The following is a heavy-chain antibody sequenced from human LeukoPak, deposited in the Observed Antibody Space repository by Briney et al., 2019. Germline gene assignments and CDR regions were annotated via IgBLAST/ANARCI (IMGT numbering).Heavy chain of an antibody. V-gene: IGHV3-23*01. CDR2: ISGSGGST. Sequence: GGSLRLSCAASGFTFSSYAMSWVRQAPGKGLEWVSAISGSGGSTYYADSGKGRFTISRDNSKNTLYLQMNSLRAEDTAVYYCAKDRGSSWHHWYFDLWGRGTLVTVSS. D-gene: IGHD6-13*01. J-gene: IGHJ2*01. CDR3: AKDRGSSWHHWYFDL. CDR1: GFTFSSYA.